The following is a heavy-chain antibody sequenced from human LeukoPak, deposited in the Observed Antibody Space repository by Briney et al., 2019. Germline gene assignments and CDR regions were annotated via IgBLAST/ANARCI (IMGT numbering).Heavy chain of an antibody. CDR2: IYYSGST. CDR3: ARHAYSSSPFDY. D-gene: IGHD6-13*01. J-gene: IGHJ4*02. CDR1: GGSISSYY. Sequence: SETLSLTCTVSGGSISSYYWSWIRQPPGKGLEWIGYIYYSGSTNYNPSLKSRVTISVDTSKNQFSLKLNSVTAADTAVYYCARHAYSSSPFDYWGQGTLVTVSS. V-gene: IGHV4-59*08.